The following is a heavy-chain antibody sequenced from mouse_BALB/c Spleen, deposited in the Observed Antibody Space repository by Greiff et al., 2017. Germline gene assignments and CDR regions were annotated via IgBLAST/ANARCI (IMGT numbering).Heavy chain of an antibody. CDR3: ARSYYYGRAMDY. CDR2: IWAGCST. CDR1: GFSLTSYG. D-gene: IGHD1-1*01. J-gene: IGHJ4*01. V-gene: IGHV2-9*02. Sequence: VKLMESGPGLVAPSQTLSITCTVSGFSLTSYGVHWVRQPPGKGLEWLGVIWAGCSTNYTSALMSRLSISNENSKSQVFLKMNSLQTDNTAMYSGARSYYYGRAMDYWGQGTSVTVSS.